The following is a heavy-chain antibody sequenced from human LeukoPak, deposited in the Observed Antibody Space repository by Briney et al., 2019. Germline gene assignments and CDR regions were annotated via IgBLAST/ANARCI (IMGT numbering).Heavy chain of an antibody. Sequence: GGSLRLSCAASGFTFSSYSMNWVRQAPGKGLEWVSSISSSSSYIYYADSVKGRFTISRGNSKNTLYLQMNSLRAEDTAVYYCAKDGGPYYYDSSGYSNWFDPWGQGTLVTVSS. D-gene: IGHD3-22*01. J-gene: IGHJ5*02. CDR3: AKDGGPYYYDSSGYSNWFDP. CDR2: ISSSSSYI. CDR1: GFTFSSYS. V-gene: IGHV3-21*04.